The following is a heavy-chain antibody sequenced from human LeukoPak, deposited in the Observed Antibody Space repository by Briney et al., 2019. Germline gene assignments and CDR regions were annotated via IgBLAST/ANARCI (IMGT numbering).Heavy chain of an antibody. J-gene: IGHJ3*02. D-gene: IGHD1-26*01. CDR3: ARRGWVTDAFDI. V-gene: IGHV1-69*04. Sequence: GASVKVSCKASGGTFTGYALSWVRQAPGQGLEWMGRIIPQLGIVNYAQKFQGRVTINADKSTRTAYMELSSLRADDTAVYYCARRGWVTDAFDIWGQGTMVTVSS. CDR1: GGTFTGYA. CDR2: IIPQLGIV.